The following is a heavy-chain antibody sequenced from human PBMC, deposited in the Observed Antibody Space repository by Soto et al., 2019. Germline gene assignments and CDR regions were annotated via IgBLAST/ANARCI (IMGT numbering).Heavy chain of an antibody. D-gene: IGHD1-26*01. CDR3: AGDGKVGGMDV. CDR1: GFTFSSYG. CDR2: IWYDGSNK. V-gene: IGHV3-33*01. J-gene: IGHJ6*02. Sequence: GGSLRLSCAASGFTFSSYGMHWVRQAPGKGLEWVAVIWYDGSNKYYADSVKGRFTISRDNSKNTLYLQMNSLRAEDTAVYYCAGDGKVGGMDVWGQGTTVTVSS.